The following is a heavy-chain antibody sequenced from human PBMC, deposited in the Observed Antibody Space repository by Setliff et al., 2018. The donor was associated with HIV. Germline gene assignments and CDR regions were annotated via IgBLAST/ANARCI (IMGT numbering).Heavy chain of an antibody. CDR1: GGTFSSCA. J-gene: IGHJ5*02. CDR3: ARSDYYDSSGYSWFDP. Sequence: SVKVSCKASGGTFSSCAISWVRQAPGQGLEWMGGIIPIFGTANYAQKFQGRVTITADESTSTAYMELSSLRSEDTAVYYCARSDYYDSSGYSWFDPWGQGTPVTVSS. V-gene: IGHV1-69*13. D-gene: IGHD3-22*01. CDR2: IIPIFGTA.